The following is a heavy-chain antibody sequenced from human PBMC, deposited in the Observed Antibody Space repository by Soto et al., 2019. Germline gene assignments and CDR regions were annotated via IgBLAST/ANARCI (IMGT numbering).Heavy chain of an antibody. V-gene: IGHV4-30-2*01. CDR2: IYHSGST. J-gene: IGHJ6*02. CDR1: GGSISSGGYS. CDR3: ASQKADSSSWYRGSHYGMDV. D-gene: IGHD6-13*01. Sequence: PSETLSLTCAVSGGSISSGGYSWSWIRQPPGKGLEWIGYIYHSGSTYYNPSLKSRVTISVDRSKNQFSLKLSSVTAADTAVYYCASQKADSSSWYRGSHYGMDVWGQGTTVTVSS.